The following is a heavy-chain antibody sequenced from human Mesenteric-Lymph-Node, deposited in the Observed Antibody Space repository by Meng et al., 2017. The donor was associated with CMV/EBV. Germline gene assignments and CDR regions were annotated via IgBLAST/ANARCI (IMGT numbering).Heavy chain of an antibody. CDR1: GYTFTGYY. CDR3: ARGSIAAAGRGRLGY. J-gene: IGHJ4*02. CDR2: INPNSGGT. V-gene: IGHV1-2*02. Sequence: ASVKVSCKASGYTFTGYYMHWVRQAPGQGLEWMGWINPNSGGTNYAQKFQGRVTMTRDTSISTAYMELSRLRSDDTAVYYCARGSIAAAGRGRLGYWGQGVLVTVSS. D-gene: IGHD6-13*01.